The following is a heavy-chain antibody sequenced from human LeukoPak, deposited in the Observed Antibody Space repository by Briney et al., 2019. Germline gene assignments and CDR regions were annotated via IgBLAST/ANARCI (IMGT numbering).Heavy chain of an antibody. CDR1: GGSISSYY. CDR3: ARDGADPDYGGNSVYYYYYYMDV. D-gene: IGHD4-23*01. Sequence: KPSETLSLACTVSGGSISSYYWSWIRQPAGKGLEWIGRIYTSGSTNDNPSLKSRVTMSVDTSKNQFSLKLSSVTAADTAVYYCARDGADPDYGGNSVYYYYYYMDVWGKGTTVTVSS. CDR2: IYTSGST. J-gene: IGHJ6*03. V-gene: IGHV4-4*07.